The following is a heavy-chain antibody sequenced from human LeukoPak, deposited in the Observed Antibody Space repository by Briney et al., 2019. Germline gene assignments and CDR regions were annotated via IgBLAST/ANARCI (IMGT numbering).Heavy chain of an antibody. V-gene: IGHV3-53*01. J-gene: IGHJ4*02. Sequence: GGSLRLSCAASGFTVSSSYMSWVRQAPGKGLEWVSVIYSGRSIYYADSVKGRFTISRDISKNMVYLQMNSLRAEDTAVYYCAKWLLLWFGDDWGQGTLVTVSS. CDR3: AKWLLLWFGDD. D-gene: IGHD3-10*01. CDR1: GFTVSSSY. CDR2: IYSGRSI.